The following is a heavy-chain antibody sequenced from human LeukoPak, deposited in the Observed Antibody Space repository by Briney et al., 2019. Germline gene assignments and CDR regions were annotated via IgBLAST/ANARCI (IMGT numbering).Heavy chain of an antibody. Sequence: GSSLRLSCAASGFTFSSFAMHWVRQAPGKGLEWVAVISYDGSNKYYADSVKGRFTISRDNSKNTLYLQMNSLRAEDTAVYYCARGDYGDFLPDYWGQGTLVTVSS. V-gene: IGHV3-30-3*01. J-gene: IGHJ4*02. D-gene: IGHD4-17*01. CDR3: ARGDYGDFLPDY. CDR1: GFTFSSFA. CDR2: ISYDGSNK.